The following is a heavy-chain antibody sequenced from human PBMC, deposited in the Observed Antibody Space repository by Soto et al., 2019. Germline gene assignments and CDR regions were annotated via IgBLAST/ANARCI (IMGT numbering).Heavy chain of an antibody. Sequence: ASVKVSCKASGGTFSSYAISWVRQAPGQGLEWMGGIIPIFGTANYAQKFQGRVTITADESTSTAYMELSSLRSGDTAVYYCAGGVVPAASHDYYYYYGMDVWGQGTTVTVSS. CDR2: IIPIFGTA. D-gene: IGHD2-2*01. J-gene: IGHJ6*02. V-gene: IGHV1-69*13. CDR1: GGTFSSYA. CDR3: AGGVVPAASHDYYYYYGMDV.